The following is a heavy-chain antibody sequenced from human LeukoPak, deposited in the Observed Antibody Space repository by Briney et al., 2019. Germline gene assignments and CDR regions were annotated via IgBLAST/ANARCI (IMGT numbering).Heavy chain of an antibody. Sequence: SETLSLTCPVSGGSISSDYWSWVRQPPGKGLEWIGYINYSGSTNYNPSLKSRVTISLDTSKNQFSLKLRSVTAADTAVYYCARDSGTTGEVKFDPWGQGTLVTVSS. CDR1: GGSISSDY. D-gene: IGHD3-10*01. V-gene: IGHV4-59*12. CDR3: ARDSGTTGEVKFDP. J-gene: IGHJ5*02. CDR2: INYSGST.